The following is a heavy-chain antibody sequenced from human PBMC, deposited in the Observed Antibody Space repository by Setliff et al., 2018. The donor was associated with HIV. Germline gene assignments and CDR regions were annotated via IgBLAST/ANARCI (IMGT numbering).Heavy chain of an antibody. CDR3: ARGLGVRGRGDVFDI. CDR2: IYPGDSDS. CDR1: GYTFANYW. D-gene: IGHD3-16*01. Sequence: GESLKISCQGSGYTFANYWIGWVRQMPGKGLEWMGIIYPGDSDSRDSPSFQGQVIISADKSLSTAYLQWSSLKASDTAIYYCARGLGVRGRGDVFDIWGQGTMVTVSS. J-gene: IGHJ3*02. V-gene: IGHV5-51*01.